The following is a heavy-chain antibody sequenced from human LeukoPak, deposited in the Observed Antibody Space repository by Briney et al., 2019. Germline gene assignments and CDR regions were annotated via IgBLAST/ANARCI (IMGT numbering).Heavy chain of an antibody. CDR1: GFTFSSYA. V-gene: IGHV3-30-3*01. D-gene: IGHD3-22*01. Sequence: GGSLRLSCAASGFTFSSYAMHWVRQAPDKGLEWVAVISDDGNNKYYADSVKGRFTISRDNAKNSLYLQMNSLRAEDTAVYYCATYSSLNRREFQYWGQGTLLTVSS. CDR3: ATYSSLNRREFQY. J-gene: IGHJ1*01. CDR2: ISDDGNNK.